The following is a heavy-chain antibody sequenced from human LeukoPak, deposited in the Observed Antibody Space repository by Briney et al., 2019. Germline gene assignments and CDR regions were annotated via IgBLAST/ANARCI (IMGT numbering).Heavy chain of an antibody. Sequence: ASVKVSCKASGYTFTNDNINWVRQATGQGLEWMGWMNPNNGNTGFAQKFQGRVTLTRNTSISTAYMELSSLRSEDTAVYYCARAWESIAGYYFDYWGQGTLVTVSS. V-gene: IGHV1-8*01. CDR3: ARAWESIAGYYFDY. D-gene: IGHD1-26*01. CDR2: MNPNNGNT. J-gene: IGHJ4*02. CDR1: GYTFTNDN.